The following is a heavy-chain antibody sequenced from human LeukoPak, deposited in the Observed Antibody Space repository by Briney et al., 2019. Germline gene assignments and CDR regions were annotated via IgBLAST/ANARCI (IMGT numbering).Heavy chain of an antibody. J-gene: IGHJ3*02. Sequence: SETLSLTCTVSGGSISSYYWSWIRQPPGEGLEWIGYISNSGSTNYNPSLKSRVTISVDTSKNQSSLKLSYVTAADTAVYHCVRLQPNTGEWAFDIWGQGTMVSVSS. CDR1: GGSISSYY. V-gene: IGHV4-59*01. CDR2: ISNSGST. D-gene: IGHD1-1*01. CDR3: VRLQPNTGEWAFDI.